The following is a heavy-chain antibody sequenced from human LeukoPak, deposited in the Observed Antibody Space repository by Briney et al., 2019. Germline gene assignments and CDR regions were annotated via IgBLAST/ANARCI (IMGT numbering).Heavy chain of an antibody. V-gene: IGHV3-74*01. CDR3: AKDHYWSIDY. CDR1: GFTFSRYW. CDR2: INSDGSST. D-gene: IGHD3-3*01. Sequence: PGGSLRLSCAASGFTFSRYWKYWVRQAPGKGLVWVSRINSDGSSTSYADSVKGRFTISRDIAKNTLYLQMNSLRAEDTGVYYCAKDHYWSIDYWGRGTLVTVSS. J-gene: IGHJ4*02.